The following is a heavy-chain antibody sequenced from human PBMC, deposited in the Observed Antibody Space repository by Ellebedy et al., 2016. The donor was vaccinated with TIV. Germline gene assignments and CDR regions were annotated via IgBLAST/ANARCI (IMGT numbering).Heavy chain of an antibody. D-gene: IGHD6-6*01. Sequence: AASVKVSCKASGGTFSSYAISWVRQAPGQGLEWMGRIIPILGIANYAQKFQGRVTITADKSTSTAYMELSSLRSEDTAVYYCARVDNSSSKDYWGQGTLVTVSS. CDR1: GGTFSSYA. J-gene: IGHJ4*02. V-gene: IGHV1-69*04. CDR2: IIPILGIA. CDR3: ARVDNSSSKDY.